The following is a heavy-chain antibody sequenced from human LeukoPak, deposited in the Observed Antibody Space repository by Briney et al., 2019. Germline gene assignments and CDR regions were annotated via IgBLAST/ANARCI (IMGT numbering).Heavy chain of an antibody. D-gene: IGHD6-13*01. J-gene: IGHJ4*02. V-gene: IGHV1-69*13. CDR2: IIPIFGTA. CDR1: GGXFSSYA. CDR3: ARDGNRGGAPTVYSSSL. Sequence: VKVSCXASGGXFSSYAISWVRQAPGQGLEWMGGIIPIFGTANYAQKFQGRVTITADESTSTAYMELSSLRSEDTAVYYCARDGNRGGAPTVYSSSLWGQGTLVTVSS.